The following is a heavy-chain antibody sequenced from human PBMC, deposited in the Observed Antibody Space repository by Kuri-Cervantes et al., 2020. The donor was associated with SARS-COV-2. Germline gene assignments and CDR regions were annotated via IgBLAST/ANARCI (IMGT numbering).Heavy chain of an antibody. CDR2: INHSGST. V-gene: IGHV4-34*01. J-gene: IGHJ4*02. CDR1: GGSFSGYY. D-gene: IGHD3-9*01. Sequence: SETLSLTCAVYGGSFSGYYWSWIRQPPGKGLEWIGEINHSGSTYYNPSLKSRVTISVDTSKNQFSLKLSSVTAADTAVYYCARLGDILTGYSVYSDYWGQGTLVTVSS. CDR3: ARLGDILTGYSVYSDY.